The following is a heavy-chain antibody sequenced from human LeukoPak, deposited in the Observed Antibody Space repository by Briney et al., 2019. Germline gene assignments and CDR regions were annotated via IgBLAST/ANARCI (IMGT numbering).Heavy chain of an antibody. Sequence: PGGSLRLSCAAPGFTFSSYAMHWVRQAPGKGLEWVAVISYDGSNKYYADSVKGRFTISRDNSKNTLYLQMNSLRAEDTAVYYCARDTQIVVVPAAMFIDYWGQGTLVTVSS. CDR2: ISYDGSNK. V-gene: IGHV3-30-3*01. CDR1: GFTFSSYA. D-gene: IGHD2-2*01. CDR3: ARDTQIVVVPAAMFIDY. J-gene: IGHJ4*02.